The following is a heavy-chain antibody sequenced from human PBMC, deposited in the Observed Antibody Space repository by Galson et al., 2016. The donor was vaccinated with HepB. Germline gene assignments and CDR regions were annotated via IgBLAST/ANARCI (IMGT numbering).Heavy chain of an antibody. D-gene: IGHD4-23*01. V-gene: IGHV3-48*04. CDR3: ARDGGNAPIDN. J-gene: IGHJ4*01. CDR1: GFTFSRYS. Sequence: SLRLSCAVSGFTFSRYSMSWVRQAPGKGLEWLSYIDRSTSAVYYADSVRGRFTISRDNAKNSLYLQMNSLRAEDTAVYYCARDGGNAPIDNWGQGTLVTVSS. CDR2: IDRSTSAV.